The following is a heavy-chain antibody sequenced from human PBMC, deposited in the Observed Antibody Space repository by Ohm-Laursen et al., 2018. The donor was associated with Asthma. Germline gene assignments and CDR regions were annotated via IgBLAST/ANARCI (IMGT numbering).Heavy chain of an antibody. CDR2: ISYDGSNK. CDR3: ARDDGYSSSWYDY. D-gene: IGHD6-13*01. V-gene: IGHV3-30*03. CDR1: GFTFSSYG. J-gene: IGHJ4*02. Sequence: SLRLSCSASGFTFSSYGMHWVRQAPGKGLEWVAVISYDGSNKYYADSVKGRFTISRDNSKNTLYLQMNSLRAEDTAVYYCARDDGYSSSWYDYWGQGTLVTVSS.